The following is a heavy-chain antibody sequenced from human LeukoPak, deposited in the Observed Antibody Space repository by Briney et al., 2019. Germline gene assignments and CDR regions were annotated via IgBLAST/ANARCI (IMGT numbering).Heavy chain of an antibody. CDR1: GYTFTSYG. CDR3: ARGGNFDSSDY. J-gene: IGHJ4*02. Sequence: AASVKVSCKASGYTFTSYGISWVRQAPGQRLEWMGWMNTDTGNPTYAQGFTGRFVFSLDTSVSTAYLQISSLEAEDTAVYFCARGGNFDSSDYWGQGTLVTVSS. CDR2: MNTDTGNP. V-gene: IGHV7-4-1*02. D-gene: IGHD3-22*01.